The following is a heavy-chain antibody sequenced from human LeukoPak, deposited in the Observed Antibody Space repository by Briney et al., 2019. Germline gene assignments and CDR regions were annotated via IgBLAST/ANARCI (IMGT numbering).Heavy chain of an antibody. CDR3: ARDGPGYSYGRPPNYGTDV. J-gene: IGHJ6*02. CDR2: SSAYNGNT. V-gene: IGHV1-18*01. D-gene: IGHD5-18*01. Sequence: ASVKVSCKASGYTFTSYGISWVRQAPGQGLEWMGWSSAYNGNTNYAQKLQGRVTMTRDTSISTAYMELSRLRSDATAVYYCARDGPGYSYGRPPNYGTDVWGQGTTVTVSS. CDR1: GYTFTSYG.